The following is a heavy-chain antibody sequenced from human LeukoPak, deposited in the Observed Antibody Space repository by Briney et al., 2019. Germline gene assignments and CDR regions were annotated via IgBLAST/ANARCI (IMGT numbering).Heavy chain of an antibody. Sequence: SETLSLTCTVSGGSISSYYWIWIRQPPGKGLEWIGYSYTSGSNKDNPSLKSRVTISVDTSKNQFSLKLSSVTAADTAVYYCARIGTPLYWYFDLWGRGTLVTVSS. J-gene: IGHJ2*01. CDR1: GGSISSYY. CDR3: ARIGTPLYWYFDL. V-gene: IGHV4-4*09. CDR2: SYTSGSN. D-gene: IGHD1-14*01.